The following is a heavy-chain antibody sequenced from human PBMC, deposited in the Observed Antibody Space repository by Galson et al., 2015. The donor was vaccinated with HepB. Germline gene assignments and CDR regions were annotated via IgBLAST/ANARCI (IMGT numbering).Heavy chain of an antibody. CDR1: GDSLSGNTFC. J-gene: IGHJ6*03. V-gene: IGHV4-39*07. D-gene: IGHD3-3*01. CDR3: AREGFTMSGIYYYYMDV. CDR2: VYYSGTT. Sequence: SETLSLTCTVSGDSLSGNTFCWGWVRQSPGKGLEWVGSVYYSGTTYYNPSLESRVTVSLDTSRNQFSLKMTSVTAADTAVYYCAREGFTMSGIYYYYMDVWGKGTTVTVSS.